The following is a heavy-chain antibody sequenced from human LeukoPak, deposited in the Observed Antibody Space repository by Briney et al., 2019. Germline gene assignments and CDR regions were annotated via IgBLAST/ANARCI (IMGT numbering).Heavy chain of an antibody. D-gene: IGHD1-1*01. CDR2: ISRGGDST. CDR3: AIDAGYALFDP. CDR1: GITFSGYA. V-gene: IGHV3-23*01. Sequence: GGSLRLSCVASGITFSGYAMSWVRQAPGKGLEWVSSISRGGDSTHYEDSVRGRFTTSRDNSKNTVHLQLNSLTADDTAVYYCAIDAGYALFDPWGQRTLVTVSS. J-gene: IGHJ5*02.